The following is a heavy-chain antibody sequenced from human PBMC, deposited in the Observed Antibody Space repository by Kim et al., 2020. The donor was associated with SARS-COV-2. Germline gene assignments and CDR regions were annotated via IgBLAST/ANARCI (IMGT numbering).Heavy chain of an antibody. D-gene: IGHD4-17*01. CDR2: ISSSSSYT. CDR1: GFTFSDYY. J-gene: IGHJ3*02. Sequence: GGSLRLSCAASGFTFSDYYMSWIRQAPGKGLEWVSYISSSSSYTNYADSVKGRFTISRDNAKKSLYLQMNSLRAQDTAVYYCARVQDRDYGDSAAFDIWGQGTMVTVSS. V-gene: IGHV3-11*06. CDR3: ARVQDRDYGDSAAFDI.